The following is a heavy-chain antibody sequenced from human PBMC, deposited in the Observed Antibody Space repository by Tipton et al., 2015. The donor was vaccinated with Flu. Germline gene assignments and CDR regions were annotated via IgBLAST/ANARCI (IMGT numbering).Heavy chain of an antibody. CDR3: ASVRYFDWSSWDYGMDV. V-gene: IGHV1-8*01. CDR2: MNPNSGNT. CDR1: GYTFTSYD. Sequence: QVQLVQSGAEVKKPGASVKVSCKASGYTFTSYDINWVRQAAGQGLEWMGWMNPNSGNTGYAQNFQGRVTMTRNTSISTAYMELSSLRSEDTAVYYCASVRYFDWSSWDYGMDVWGQGTTVTVSS. J-gene: IGHJ6*02. D-gene: IGHD3-9*01.